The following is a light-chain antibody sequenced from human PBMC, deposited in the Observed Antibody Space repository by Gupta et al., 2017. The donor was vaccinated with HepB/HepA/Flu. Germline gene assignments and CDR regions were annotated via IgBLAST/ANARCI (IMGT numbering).Light chain of an antibody. Sequence: DIVMTQSPLSLPVTPGEPASISCRSSQSLLHSNGYNYLDWYLQKPGQSPQLLIYLGSNRASGVPDRFSRSGSGTDFTLKISRVEAEDVGVYYCRQSLQNALTFGHGTKVDIK. J-gene: IGKJ3*01. CDR1: QSLLHSNGYNY. V-gene: IGKV2-28*01. CDR2: LGS. CDR3: RQSLQNALT.